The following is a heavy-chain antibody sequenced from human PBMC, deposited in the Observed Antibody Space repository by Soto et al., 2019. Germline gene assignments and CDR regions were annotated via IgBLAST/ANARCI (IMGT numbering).Heavy chain of an antibody. D-gene: IGHD3-3*01. CDR1: GFTFSSYW. CDR2: IKQDGSEK. J-gene: IGHJ6*02. V-gene: IGHV3-7*03. Sequence: GGSLRLSCAASGFTFSSYWMSWVRQAPGKGLEWVANIKQDGSEKYYVDSVKGRFTISRDNAKNSLYLQMNSLRAEDTAVYYCARDRGYYDFWSGYYTGDYYYYGMDVWGQGTTVTVYS. CDR3: ARDRGYYDFWSGYYTGDYYYYGMDV.